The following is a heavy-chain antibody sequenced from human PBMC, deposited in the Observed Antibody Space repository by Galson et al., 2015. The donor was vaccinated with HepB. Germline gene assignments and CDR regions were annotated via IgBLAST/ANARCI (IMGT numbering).Heavy chain of an antibody. CDR1: GVSFNNYW. D-gene: IGHD3-22*01. J-gene: IGHJ6*02. V-gene: IGHV3-74*03. Sequence: LRLSCAASGVSFNNYWMHWVRQAPGKGLMWVSRSNTDASSTMYADSVKGRFTVARDNAKNTLYLQMNSLRAEDTAVYYCARRGIYYSSLEYAYGLDVWGQGTTVTVSS. CDR2: SNTDASST. CDR3: ARRGIYYSSLEYAYGLDV.